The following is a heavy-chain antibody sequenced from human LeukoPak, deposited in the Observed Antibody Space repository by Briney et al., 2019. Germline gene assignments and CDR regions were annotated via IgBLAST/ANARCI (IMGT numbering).Heavy chain of an antibody. D-gene: IGHD3-10*01. J-gene: IGHJ4*02. CDR2: IHTNTENP. Sequence: ASVKVSCKASGYSFVGYGITWVRQAPGQGLEWMGWIHTNTENPTYAQGFTGRFVFSLDTSVSTAYLQINSLKAEDTAVYYCARGPRYYGSGTYYFDFWGQGTLVTVSS. V-gene: IGHV7-4-1*02. CDR1: GYSFVGYG. CDR3: ARGPRYYGSGTYYFDF.